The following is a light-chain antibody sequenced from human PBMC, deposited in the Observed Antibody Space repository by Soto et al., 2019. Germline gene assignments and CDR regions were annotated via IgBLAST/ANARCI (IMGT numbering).Light chain of an antibody. Sequence: EMLLTKPPPTLSLSQGERATVSSRASPSVTNNLGWYQKKPGQAPRLLFYDAPNRATGIPARFSGSGSGTDFTLTISSLEPEDFAVYYCQHGGTFGQGTRLEIK. CDR2: DAP. CDR1: PSVTNN. CDR3: QHGGT. V-gene: IGKV3-11*01. J-gene: IGKJ5*01.